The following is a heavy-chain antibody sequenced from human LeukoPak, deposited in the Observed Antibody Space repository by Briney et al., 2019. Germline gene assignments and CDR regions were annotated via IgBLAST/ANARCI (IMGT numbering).Heavy chain of an antibody. CDR1: GFTFGNYA. J-gene: IGHJ4*02. CDR3: AKARGEQNGGSNY. CDR2: ISGSGGST. Sequence: PGGSLRLSCAASGFTFGNYAMSWVRQAPGKGLEWVSVISGSGGSTYYADSVKGRFSISRDDSRNTVYLQMNSLKAEDTAVYYCAKARGEQNGGSNYWGQGTLVTVSS. V-gene: IGHV3-23*01. D-gene: IGHD2-15*01.